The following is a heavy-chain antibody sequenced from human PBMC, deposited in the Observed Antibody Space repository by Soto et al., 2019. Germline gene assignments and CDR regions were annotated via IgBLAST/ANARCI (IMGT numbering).Heavy chain of an antibody. Sequence: PGGSPRLSCAASGFTFSSYSMTWARQAPGKGLEWVSSISSSSSYIYYADSVKGRFTISRDNAKNSLYLQMNSLRAEDTAVYYCARDEPGTTPGMDVWGQGTTVTVSS. D-gene: IGHD1-7*01. V-gene: IGHV3-21*01. CDR1: GFTFSSYS. J-gene: IGHJ6*02. CDR2: ISSSSSYI. CDR3: ARDEPGTTPGMDV.